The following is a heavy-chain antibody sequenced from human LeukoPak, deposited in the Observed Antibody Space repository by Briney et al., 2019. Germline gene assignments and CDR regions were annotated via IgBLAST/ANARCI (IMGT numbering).Heavy chain of an antibody. V-gene: IGHV1-69*13. CDR2: IIPIFGTA. J-gene: IGHJ3*02. CDR3: ASTSPVHHAFDI. Sequence: SVKVSCKASGGTFSSYAISWVRQAPGRGLEWMGGIIPIFGTANYAQKFQGRVTITADESTSTAYMSLSSLRSEDTAVYYCASTSPVHHAFDIWGQGTMVTVSS. CDR1: GGTFSSYA.